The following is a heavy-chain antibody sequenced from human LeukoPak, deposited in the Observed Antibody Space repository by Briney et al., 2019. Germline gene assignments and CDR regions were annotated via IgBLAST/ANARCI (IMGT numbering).Heavy chain of an antibody. V-gene: IGHV3-7*05. Sequence: GGSLRLSCVASGFSFGSYWMAWVRQAPGKGLEWVANMKHDGIEKYHVDSVKGRFTISRDNTKNSLYLHMSSLRVEDTAVYYCATQRGSYLWGTDFDYWGQGTLVTVSS. CDR3: ATQRGSYLWGTDFDY. D-gene: IGHD3-16*01. CDR1: GFSFGSYW. CDR2: MKHDGIEK. J-gene: IGHJ4*02.